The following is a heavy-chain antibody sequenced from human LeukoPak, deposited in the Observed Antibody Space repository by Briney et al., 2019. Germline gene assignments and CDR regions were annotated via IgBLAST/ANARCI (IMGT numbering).Heavy chain of an antibody. V-gene: IGHV3-7*01. Sequence: GGSLRLSCAAPGFTFSSYWMSWVRQAPGKGLEWVANIKQDGSEKYYVDSVKGRFTISRDNAKNSLYLQMNSLRAEDTAVYYCARVRYYYYYYMDVWGKGTTVTVSS. CDR3: ARVRYYYYYYMDV. J-gene: IGHJ6*03. CDR1: GFTFSSYW. CDR2: IKQDGSEK.